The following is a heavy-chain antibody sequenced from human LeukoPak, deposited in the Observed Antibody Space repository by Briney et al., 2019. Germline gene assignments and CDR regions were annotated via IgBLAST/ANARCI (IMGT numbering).Heavy chain of an antibody. CDR2: ISSSGNTM. CDR3: ARGLSIAARPDALDAFDI. V-gene: IGHV3-11*01. Sequence: PGGSLRLSCAASGFTFSDYYMSWIRQAPGKGLEWVSYISSSGNTMFYADFVKGRFTISRDNSKNTLYLQMNSLRAEDTAVYYCARGLSIAARPDALDAFDIWGQGTMVTVSS. J-gene: IGHJ3*02. CDR1: GFTFSDYY. D-gene: IGHD6-6*01.